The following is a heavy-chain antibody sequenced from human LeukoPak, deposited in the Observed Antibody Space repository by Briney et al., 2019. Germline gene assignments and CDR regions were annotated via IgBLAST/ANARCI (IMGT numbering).Heavy chain of an antibody. CDR1: GFTFSSYW. D-gene: IGHD3-22*01. V-gene: IGHV3-7*01. J-gene: IGHJ6*03. CDR3: ARGHYYDSSGYYSHYYMDV. Sequence: GGSLRLSCAASGFTFSSYWMSWVRQAPGKGLEWVANIKQEGSEKYYVDSVKGRFTISRDNAKNSLSLQMNSLRAEDTAVYYCARGHYYDSSGYYSHYYMDVWGKGTTVTVSS. CDR2: IKQEGSEK.